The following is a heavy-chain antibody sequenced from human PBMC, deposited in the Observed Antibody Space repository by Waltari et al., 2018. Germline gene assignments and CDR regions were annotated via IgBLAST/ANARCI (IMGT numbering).Heavy chain of an antibody. CDR1: GCSISSSSYY. V-gene: IGHV4-39*07. J-gene: IGHJ6*02. D-gene: IGHD2-2*01. CDR3: ARDIVVVPAAKSYYYGMDV. Sequence: QLQLQESGPGLVKPSETLSLTCTVSGCSISSSSYYWGWIRQPPGKGLEWIGIIYYSGSTYYNPSLKSRVTISVDTSKNQFSLKLSSVTAADTAVYYCARDIVVVPAAKSYYYGMDVWGQGTTVTVSS. CDR2: IYYSGST.